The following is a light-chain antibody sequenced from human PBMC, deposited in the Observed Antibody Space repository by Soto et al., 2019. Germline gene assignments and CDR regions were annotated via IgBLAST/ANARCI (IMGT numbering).Light chain of an antibody. CDR1: QSVSSSY. Sequence: EIVLTHSPGTLSWSQGEIATLSCRASQSVSSSYLAWYQQKPGQAPRLLIYGASSRATGIPDRFSGSGSGTDFTLTISSLQPDDFATYYCQHYNSYSEEFGQGTKGDIK. J-gene: IGKJ1*01. CDR2: GAS. CDR3: QHYNSYSEE. V-gene: IGKV3-20*01.